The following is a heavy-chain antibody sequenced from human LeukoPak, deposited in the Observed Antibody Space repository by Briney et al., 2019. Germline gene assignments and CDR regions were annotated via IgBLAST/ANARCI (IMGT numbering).Heavy chain of an antibody. Sequence: PSETLSLTCTVSGDSLSSYYWSRIRQPPGKGLEGIGNIYYSGSTNYNPSLKSRVTISVDRSKNHFSLKLSSVTAADTAVYYCARADSSGYEHFDYWGQGTLVTVSS. CDR3: ARADSSGYEHFDY. D-gene: IGHD3-22*01. J-gene: IGHJ4*02. CDR1: GDSLSSYY. CDR2: IYYSGST. V-gene: IGHV4-59*01.